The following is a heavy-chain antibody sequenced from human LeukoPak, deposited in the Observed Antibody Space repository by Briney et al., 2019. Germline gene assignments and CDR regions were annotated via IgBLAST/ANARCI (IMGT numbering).Heavy chain of an antibody. CDR1: GYTFNTYG. J-gene: IGHJ5*02. D-gene: IGHD6-19*01. Sequence: ASVKVSCKASGYTFNTYGISWVRQAPGQGLEWMGWINAYNSDTNFAQKFQGRVTMTTDTSTTTAYMELRSLRSDDTAVYYCARDGSGVWFDPWGQGTLVTVSS. CDR2: INAYNSDT. V-gene: IGHV1-18*01. CDR3: ARDGSGVWFDP.